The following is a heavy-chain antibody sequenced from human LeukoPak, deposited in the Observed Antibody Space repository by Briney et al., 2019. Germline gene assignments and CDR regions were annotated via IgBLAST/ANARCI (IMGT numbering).Heavy chain of an antibody. Sequence: GGSLRLSCAASGFTFSNYDMNWVRQSPGKGLEWVASIDTDSTYIHYADSVKGRFTISSDNAKHSLYLQMTSLRAEDPAVYYCASEGQRVHPYSDFWNGFLYWPQGPLVPVSP. J-gene: IGHJ4*02. D-gene: IGHD3-3*01. CDR1: GFTFSNYD. V-gene: IGHV3-21*01. CDR3: ASEGQRVHPYSDFWNGFLY. CDR2: IDTDSTYI.